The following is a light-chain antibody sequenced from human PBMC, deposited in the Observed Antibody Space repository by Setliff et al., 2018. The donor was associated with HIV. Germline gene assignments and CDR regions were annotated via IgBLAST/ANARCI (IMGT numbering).Light chain of an antibody. V-gene: IGLV2-14*03. CDR3: ASYAITNTLP. CDR2: EVR. CDR1: SSDVGGYSY. Sequence: QSVLTQPASVSGSPGQSITISCTGTSSDVGGYSYVSWYQQHPGKAPKLIIYEVRNRPSGVSTRFSGSKSGNTASLTISGLQPEDEADYYCASYAITNTLPFGTGTKVPS. J-gene: IGLJ1*01.